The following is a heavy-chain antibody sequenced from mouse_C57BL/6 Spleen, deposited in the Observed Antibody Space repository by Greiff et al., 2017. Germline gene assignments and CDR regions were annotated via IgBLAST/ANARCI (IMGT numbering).Heavy chain of an antibody. J-gene: IGHJ2*01. V-gene: IGHV14-1*01. Sequence: VQLQQSGAELVRPGASVKLSCTASGFNIKDYYMHWVKQRPEQGLEWIGRIDPEDGDTEYAPKFQGKATMTADTSSNPAYLQLSSLTSEDTAVYYCTTDYYGSSYGYWGQGTTLTVSS. CDR3: TTDYYGSSYGY. CDR2: IDPEDGDT. CDR1: GFNIKDYY. D-gene: IGHD1-1*01.